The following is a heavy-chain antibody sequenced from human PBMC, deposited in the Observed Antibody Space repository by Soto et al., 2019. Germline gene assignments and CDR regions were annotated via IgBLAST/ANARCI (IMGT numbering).Heavy chain of an antibody. CDR3: TTYETISGWYSWVYYYAMDV. Sequence: GGSLRLSCGASGFTFSSYGMHWVRQAPGKGLEWVAVIWYDGSNKYYADSVKGRFTISRDNSKNTLYLQMNSLRAEDTAVYYCTTYETISGWYSWVYYYAMDVWGQGTTVTVSS. J-gene: IGHJ6*02. CDR2: IWYDGSNK. V-gene: IGHV3-33*01. CDR1: GFTFSSYG. D-gene: IGHD6-19*01.